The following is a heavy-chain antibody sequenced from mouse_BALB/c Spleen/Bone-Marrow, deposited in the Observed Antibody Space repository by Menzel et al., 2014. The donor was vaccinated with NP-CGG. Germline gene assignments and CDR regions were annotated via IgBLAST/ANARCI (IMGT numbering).Heavy chain of an antibody. V-gene: IGHV2-6-1*01. Sequence: VYLVESGPGLVAPSQSLSITCTISGFSLTNHGVHWVRQPPGKGLEWLAVIWSDGSTTYNSPLKSRLGISKYNSKSQVFLKMNNLQTDDTAMYYSARHKYYAMDYWGQGTSVTVSS. CDR2: IWSDGST. CDR3: ARHKYYAMDY. J-gene: IGHJ4*01. CDR1: GFSLTNHG.